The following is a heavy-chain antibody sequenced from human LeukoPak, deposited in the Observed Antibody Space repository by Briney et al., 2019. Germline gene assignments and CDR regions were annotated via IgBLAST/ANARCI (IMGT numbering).Heavy chain of an antibody. CDR3: ARGGDIVVVVAATLDWFDP. J-gene: IGHJ5*02. Sequence: ASVKVSCKVSGYTLTELSMHWVRQAPGKGLEWMGGFDPEDGETIYAQKFQGRVTMTEDTSTDTAYMELSSLRSEDTAVYYCARGGDIVVVVAATLDWFDPWGQGTLVTVSS. D-gene: IGHD2-15*01. V-gene: IGHV1-24*01. CDR2: FDPEDGET. CDR1: GYTLTELS.